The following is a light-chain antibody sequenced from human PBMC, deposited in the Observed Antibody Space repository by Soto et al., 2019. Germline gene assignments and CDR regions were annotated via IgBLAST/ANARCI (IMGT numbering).Light chain of an antibody. CDR1: QSIDSW. V-gene: IGKV1-5*03. J-gene: IGKJ1*01. CDR3: QHYNSYSEA. CDR2: KAS. Sequence: DIQMTPSPSTLSASVVDIVNITFLASQSIDSWLAWYQQKPGKAPKLLMYKASSLESGVPSRFSGSGSETEFTLTISSLQPDDFATYYCQHYNSYSEACGQGTKGDIK.